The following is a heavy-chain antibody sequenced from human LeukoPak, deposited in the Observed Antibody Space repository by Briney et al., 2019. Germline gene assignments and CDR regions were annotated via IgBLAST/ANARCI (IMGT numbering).Heavy chain of an antibody. CDR2: IKQDGSEK. CDR3: AREGILAAGDY. V-gene: IGHV3-7*01. Sequence: GGSLRLSCAASGFTFIDYWMSWVRQAPGKGLEWVGNIKQDGSEKYYVDSVKGRFTISRDNTKKSLYLQMNSLRVEDTAIYYCAREGILAAGDYWGQGTLVTVSP. D-gene: IGHD6-13*01. CDR1: GFTFIDYW. J-gene: IGHJ4*02.